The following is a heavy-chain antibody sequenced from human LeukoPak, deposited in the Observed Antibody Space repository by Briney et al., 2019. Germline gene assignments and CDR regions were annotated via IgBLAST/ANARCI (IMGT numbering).Heavy chain of an antibody. CDR2: MRYDGSNK. Sequence: PGGSLRLSCAASGFSFSSYGMHWVRQAPGKGLGWVAFMRYDGSNKYYADSVKGRFHIFRDNSKNTLYLQMSSLRVEDTAVYYCAKGQAVAGRGFDYWGQGTLVTASS. J-gene: IGHJ4*02. CDR1: GFSFSSYG. V-gene: IGHV3-30*02. D-gene: IGHD6-19*01. CDR3: AKGQAVAGRGFDY.